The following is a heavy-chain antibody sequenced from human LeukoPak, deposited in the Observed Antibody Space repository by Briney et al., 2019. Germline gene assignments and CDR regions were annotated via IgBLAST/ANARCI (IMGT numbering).Heavy chain of an antibody. CDR3: ARDHDHSYDY. Sequence: ASVKVSCEASGYTFSGYYLHWVRQAPGQGLEWVGWISPAGGGTNYAQKFQGRVTMTRDTSNSTAYMELGRLRSDDTALYYCARDHDHSYDYWGERTLVSVSS. J-gene: IGHJ4*02. V-gene: IGHV1-2*02. CDR2: ISPAGGGT. D-gene: IGHD3-3*01. CDR1: GYTFSGYY.